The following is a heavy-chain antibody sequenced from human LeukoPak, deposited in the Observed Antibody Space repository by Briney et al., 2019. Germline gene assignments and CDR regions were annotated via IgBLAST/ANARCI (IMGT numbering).Heavy chain of an antibody. Sequence: QPGGSLRLSCVVSGFTFSHYSMHWVRQAPGKGLEWVALILYDGSNKHYADSVKGRFTISRDDSKNTLYLQMNSLRPEDTAMYYCAIDPTRRITIFGVAPSQGLHWGQGTLVTVSS. CDR2: ILYDGSNK. CDR1: GFTFSHYS. CDR3: AIDPTRRITIFGVAPSQGLH. D-gene: IGHD3-3*01. V-gene: IGHV3-30-3*01. J-gene: IGHJ4*02.